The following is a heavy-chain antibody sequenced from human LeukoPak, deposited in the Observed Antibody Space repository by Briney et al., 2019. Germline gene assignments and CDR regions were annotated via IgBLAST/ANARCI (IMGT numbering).Heavy chain of an antibody. CDR3: AKDGGLWVSAHWGDS. CDR2: ITTSDGNT. J-gene: IGHJ4*02. V-gene: IGHV3-23*01. Sequence: GGSLRLSCAASGFTFSSYTMSWVRQAPGKGLEWVSTITTSDGNTYYADSVKGRFTVSRGNSKNTLFLQMNSLRAEDTAVYYCAKDGGLWVSAHWGDSWGRGTLVTVSS. D-gene: IGHD7-27*01. CDR1: GFTFSSYT.